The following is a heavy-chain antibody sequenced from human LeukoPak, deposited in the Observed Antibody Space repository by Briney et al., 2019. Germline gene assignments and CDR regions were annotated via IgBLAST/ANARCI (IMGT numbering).Heavy chain of an antibody. CDR3: VTYDYGDYAFLI. V-gene: IGHV3-7*01. D-gene: IGHD4-17*01. CDR2: INPGATEK. CDR1: GFTFSSYT. J-gene: IGHJ3*02. Sequence: GGSLRLSCAASGFTFSSYTMSWVRQAPGKGLEWVANINPGATEKNYLDSVKGRFTISRDNTKNSLYLQMNNLRAEDTALYYCVTYDYGDYAFLIWGQGTMVTVSS.